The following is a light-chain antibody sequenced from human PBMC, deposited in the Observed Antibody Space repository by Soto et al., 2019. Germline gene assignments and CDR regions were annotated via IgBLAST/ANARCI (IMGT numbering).Light chain of an antibody. CDR2: LSDDGSH. CDR3: QTWATGSVV. V-gene: IGLV4-69*01. J-gene: IGLJ2*01. CDR1: SGHSNYA. Sequence: QAVVTQSPSASASLGGSVNLTCTLSSGHSNYAIAWHQQHPDKGPRYLMRLSDDGSHNKGDGIPDRFSGSSSGAERYLIISSLQSEDEADYYCQTWATGSVVFGGGTKLTVL.